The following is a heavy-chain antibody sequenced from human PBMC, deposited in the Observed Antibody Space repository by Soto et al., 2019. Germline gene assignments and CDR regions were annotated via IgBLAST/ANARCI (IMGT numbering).Heavy chain of an antibody. J-gene: IGHJ4*02. CDR3: VGGGLSYFDH. Sequence: EVQVVESGGGSVQPGGSLRLSCAASGFTFRVFEMNWVRQAPGKGLEWLSYISGGGGTSYADSVKGRFTISRDNAKNSLYLQMTSLRVEDTAVYFCVGGGLSYFDHWGQGALVTVSS. V-gene: IGHV3-48*03. CDR2: ISGGGGT. CDR1: GFTFRVFE. D-gene: IGHD3-16*01.